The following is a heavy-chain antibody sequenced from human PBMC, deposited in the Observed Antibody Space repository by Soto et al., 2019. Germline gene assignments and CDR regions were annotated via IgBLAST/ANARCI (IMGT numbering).Heavy chain of an antibody. CDR3: AKESFMTTAATGPNYYYGLDV. Sequence: QVQLVESGGGVVHPGRSLRLSCAASGFTFRNYGMHWVRQAPGKGLEWVALISYDGSYRYFADSVKGRFTISRDNSRNTLSLQMNSLRAEDTAVYYCAKESFMTTAATGPNYYYGLDVWGQGTTVTVSS. D-gene: IGHD6-25*01. J-gene: IGHJ6*02. V-gene: IGHV3-30*18. CDR1: GFTFRNYG. CDR2: ISYDGSYR.